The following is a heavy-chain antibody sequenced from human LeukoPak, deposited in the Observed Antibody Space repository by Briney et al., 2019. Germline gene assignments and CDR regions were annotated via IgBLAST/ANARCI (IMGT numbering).Heavy chain of an antibody. CDR1: GFTFSSYA. J-gene: IGHJ4*02. V-gene: IGHV3-23*01. CDR3: AKDSGSYYGVKVIDY. Sequence: PGGSLRLSCAASGFTFSSYAMSWVRQAPGKGLEWVSAINGSGGSTYYADSVKGRFTISRDNSKNTLYLQMNSLRAEDTAVYYCAKDSGSYYGVKVIDYWGQGTLVTVSS. D-gene: IGHD1-26*01. CDR2: INGSGGST.